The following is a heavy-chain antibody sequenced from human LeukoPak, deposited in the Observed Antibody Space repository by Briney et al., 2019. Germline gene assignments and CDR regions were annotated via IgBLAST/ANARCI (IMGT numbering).Heavy chain of an antibody. V-gene: IGHV3-74*01. CDR1: GFTFSSYW. J-gene: IGHJ3*01. Sequence: GGSLRLSCAASGFTFSSYWMHWVRQAPGKGLVWVSRITEDGSTTSYADSVKGRFTISRDNAKNMVYLEMNSLRAEDTAVYHCARGHARGNLYDAFGVWGQGTMVTVSS. CDR2: ITEDGSTT. D-gene: IGHD2-8*01. CDR3: ARGHARGNLYDAFGV.